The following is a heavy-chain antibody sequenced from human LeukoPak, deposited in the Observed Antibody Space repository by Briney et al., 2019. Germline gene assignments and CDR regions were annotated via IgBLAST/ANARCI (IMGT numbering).Heavy chain of an antibody. CDR3: AKDGDYSNYVDFDY. V-gene: IGHV3-23*01. CDR2: ISGSGGST. D-gene: IGHD4-11*01. J-gene: IGHJ4*02. Sequence: AISGSGGSTYYADSVKGRFTISRDNSKNTLYLQMNSLRAEDTAVYYCAKDGDYSNYVDFDYWGQGTLVTVSS.